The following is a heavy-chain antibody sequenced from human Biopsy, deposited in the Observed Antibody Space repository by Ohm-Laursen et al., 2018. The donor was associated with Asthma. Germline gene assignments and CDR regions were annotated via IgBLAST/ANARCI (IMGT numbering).Heavy chain of an antibody. Sequence: ASVKVSCKASGNTFSGYSLHWVRQAPGQGLEWMGIINPSGGSTSYAQKFQGRVTITADESTSTAYMELSSLRSEDTAVYYCARSSHINWGGYFDYWGQGTLVTVSS. J-gene: IGHJ4*02. CDR1: GNTFSGYS. D-gene: IGHD7-27*01. CDR2: INPSGGST. CDR3: ARSSHINWGGYFDY. V-gene: IGHV1-46*01.